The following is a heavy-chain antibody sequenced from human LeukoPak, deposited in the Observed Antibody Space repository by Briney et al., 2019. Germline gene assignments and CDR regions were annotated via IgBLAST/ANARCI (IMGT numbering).Heavy chain of an antibody. J-gene: IGHJ4*02. CDR3: ARGEAARPYFDY. CDR1: GITFSSYA. V-gene: IGHV3-30*04. CDR2: ISYDGSNK. D-gene: IGHD6-6*01. Sequence: PGGSLRLSCAASGITFSSYAMHWVRQAPGKGLEWVAVISYDGSNKYYADSVKGRFTISRDNSKNTLYLQMNSLRAEDTALYYCARGEAARPYFDYWGQGTLVTVSS.